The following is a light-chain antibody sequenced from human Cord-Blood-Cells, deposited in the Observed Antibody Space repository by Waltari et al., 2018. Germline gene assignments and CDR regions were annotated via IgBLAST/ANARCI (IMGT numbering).Light chain of an antibody. CDR3: CSYAGSSTWV. J-gene: IGLJ3*02. CDR1: SSDGGSYNL. V-gene: IGLV2-23*01. CDR2: EGS. Sequence: QAALTQPASVSASPGQSITISCTGTSSDGGSYNLVSWYQQHPGQAPKLMIYEGSKRPSGVSNRFSGSKSGNTASLTISGLQAEDEADYYCCSYAGSSTWVFGGGTKLTVL.